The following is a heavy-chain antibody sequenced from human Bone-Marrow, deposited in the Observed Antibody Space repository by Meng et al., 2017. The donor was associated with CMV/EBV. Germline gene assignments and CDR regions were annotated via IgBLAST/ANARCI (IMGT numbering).Heavy chain of an antibody. J-gene: IGHJ6*02. CDR3: AIATAAAYSNCLAYYCYGMDV. D-gene: IGHD4-11*01. V-gene: IGHV3-21*01. Sequence: GESLKISCAASGFSFSSHNMNWVRQAPGKGLEWVSSISSRSGYIYYADSVKGRFTISRDNAKNSLYLQMNSLRAEDTAVYYCAIATAAAYSNCLAYYCYGMDVWGQGTTVTVSS. CDR2: ISSRSGYI. CDR1: GFSFSSHN.